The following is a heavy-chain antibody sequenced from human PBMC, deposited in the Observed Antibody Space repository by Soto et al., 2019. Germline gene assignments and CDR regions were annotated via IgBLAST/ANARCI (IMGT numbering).Heavy chain of an antibody. J-gene: IGHJ4*02. CDR1: GGSFSGYY. Sequence: SETLSLTCAVYGGSFSGYYWSWIRQPPGKGLEWIGEINHSGSTNYNPSLKSRVTISVDNSKNQFSLRLSSVTAADTAVYYCASTLKISKFDYWGQGTLVTVSS. D-gene: IGHD3-3*01. CDR3: ASTLKISKFDY. CDR2: INHSGST. V-gene: IGHV4-34*01.